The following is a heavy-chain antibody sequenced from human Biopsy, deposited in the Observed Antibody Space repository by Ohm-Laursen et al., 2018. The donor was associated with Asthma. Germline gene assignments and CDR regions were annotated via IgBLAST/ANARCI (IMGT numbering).Heavy chain of an antibody. CDR3: ARFVQAEEGVF. V-gene: IGHV3-53*01. CDR2: IYSGGTS. J-gene: IGHJ6*02. CDR1: GFTVSRDY. Sequence: SLRLSCSASGFTVSRDYMFWVRQAPGKGLEWVSVIYSGGTSHTADSVRGRFTISRDYSKNTLYLQMNSLRAEDTAVYLCARFVQAEEGVFWGQGTTVTVSS. D-gene: IGHD3-10*02.